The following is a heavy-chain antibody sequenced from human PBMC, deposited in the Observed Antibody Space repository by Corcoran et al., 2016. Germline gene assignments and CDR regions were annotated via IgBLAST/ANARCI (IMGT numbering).Heavy chain of an antibody. D-gene: IGHD1-26*01. V-gene: IGHV3-30*18. CDR1: GFTFSTYG. J-gene: IGHJ3*02. CDR3: AKAKTQWGSSGREKDAFDI. CDR2: ISYDEKNK. Sequence: QVQLVESGGGVVQPGRSLRLSCAVSGFTFSTYGMHWVRQAPGKGLEWVAVISYDEKNKYYADSVKGRFTISRDSPKNTVYLQMNSLRAEDTAVYYCAKAKTQWGSSGREKDAFDIWGQGTMVTVS.